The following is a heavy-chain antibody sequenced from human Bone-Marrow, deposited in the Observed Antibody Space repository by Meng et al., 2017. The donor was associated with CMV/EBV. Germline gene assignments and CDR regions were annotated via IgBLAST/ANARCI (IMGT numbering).Heavy chain of an antibody. CDR1: GFTFSNAW. Sequence: SGFTFSNAWMNWVRQAPGKGLEWVGRIKSKSAGGTTDYAAPVQGRFTISRDDSKNTLDLQMNSLRTEDTAMYFCATGGYNVGATIDNWGQGTLVTVSS. V-gene: IGHV3-15*07. J-gene: IGHJ4*02. D-gene: IGHD5-24*01. CDR2: IKSKSAGGTT. CDR3: ATGGYNVGATIDN.